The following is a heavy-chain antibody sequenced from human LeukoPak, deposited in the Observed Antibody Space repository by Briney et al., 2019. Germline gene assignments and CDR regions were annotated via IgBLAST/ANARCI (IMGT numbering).Heavy chain of an antibody. Sequence: PGGSLRLSCAASGFTFSSYAMHWVRQAPGKGLEWVAVISYDGSNKYYADSVKGRFTISRDNSKNTLYLQMNSLRAEDTAMYYCAKDRVATVTTFNDYWGQGTLVTVSS. CDR2: ISYDGSNK. J-gene: IGHJ4*02. CDR3: AKDRVATVTTFNDY. V-gene: IGHV3-30-3*01. D-gene: IGHD4-17*01. CDR1: GFTFSSYA.